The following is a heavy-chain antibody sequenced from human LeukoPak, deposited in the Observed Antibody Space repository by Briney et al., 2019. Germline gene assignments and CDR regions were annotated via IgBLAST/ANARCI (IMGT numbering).Heavy chain of an antibody. J-gene: IGHJ5*02. V-gene: IGHV1-18*01. CDR2: ISAYNGNT. CDR3: ARTIEDIVVVVAATPAVVWFDP. CDR1: GYTFTSYG. Sequence: ASVLGPCKASGYTFTSYGISWVRQAPGQGLEWMGWISAYNGNTNYAQKLQGRVTMTTDTSTSTAYIELRSLRSDDTAVYYCARTIEDIVVVVAATPAVVWFDPWGQATQVTVSS. D-gene: IGHD2-15*01.